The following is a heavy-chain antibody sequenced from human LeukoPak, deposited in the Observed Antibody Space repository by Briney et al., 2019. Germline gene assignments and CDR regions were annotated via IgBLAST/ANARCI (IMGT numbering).Heavy chain of an antibody. CDR3: AREGIDNSGYVWGYYYGMDV. J-gene: IGHJ6*02. Sequence: GGSLRLSCAASGFTFSSYSMNWVRQAPGKGLEWVSSISSSSSYIYYADSVKGRFTISRDNAKNSLYLQMNSLRAEDTAVYYCAREGIDNSGYVWGYYYGMDVWGQGTTVTVSS. V-gene: IGHV3-21*01. CDR2: ISSSSSYI. D-gene: IGHD5-12*01. CDR1: GFTFSSYS.